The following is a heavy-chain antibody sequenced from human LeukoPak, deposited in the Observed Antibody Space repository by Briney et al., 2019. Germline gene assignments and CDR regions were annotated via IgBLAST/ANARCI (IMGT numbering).Heavy chain of an antibody. D-gene: IGHD3-10*01. V-gene: IGHV3-23*01. CDR2: VSGSGGST. CDR3: AKGPYYYGSGSYYNPVGYYYYGMDV. J-gene: IGHJ6*02. CDR1: GFTFSSYA. Sequence: GGSLRLSCAASGFTFSSYAMSWVRQAPGKGLEWVSAVSGSGGSTYYADSVKGRFTISRDNSKNTLYLQMNSLRAEDTAVYYCAKGPYYYGSGSYYNPVGYYYYGMDVWGQGTTVTVSS.